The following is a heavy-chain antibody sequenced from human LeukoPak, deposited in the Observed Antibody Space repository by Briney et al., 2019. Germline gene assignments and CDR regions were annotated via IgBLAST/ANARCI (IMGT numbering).Heavy chain of an antibody. Sequence: ASVKVSCKASGGTFSSYAISWVRQAPGQGLEWMGGIIPIFGTANYAQKFQGRVTITADESTSTAYMELSSLRAEDTAVYYCAKGDELAIAVAGLFDYWGQGTLVTVSS. V-gene: IGHV1-69*13. CDR2: IIPIFGTA. D-gene: IGHD6-19*01. CDR3: AKGDELAIAVAGLFDY. CDR1: GGTFSSYA. J-gene: IGHJ4*02.